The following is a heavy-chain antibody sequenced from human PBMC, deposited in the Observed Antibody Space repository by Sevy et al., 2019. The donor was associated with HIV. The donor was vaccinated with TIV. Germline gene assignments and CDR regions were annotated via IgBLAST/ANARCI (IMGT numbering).Heavy chain of an antibody. Sequence: GGSLRLSCVASGFSVRDNYMTWVRQAPGKGLEGVSLIYSGGSTYYADSVKGRFFISSVSSKNTLFLHMNSLRAGETAVYYCARGGEAKDFDYWGRGTLVTVSS. D-gene: IGHD3-16*01. V-gene: IGHV3-53*01. CDR1: GFSVRDNY. CDR3: ARGGEAKDFDY. J-gene: IGHJ4*02. CDR2: IYSGGST.